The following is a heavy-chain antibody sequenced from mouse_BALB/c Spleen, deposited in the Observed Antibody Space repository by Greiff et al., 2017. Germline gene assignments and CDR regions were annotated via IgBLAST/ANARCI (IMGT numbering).Heavy chain of an antibody. CDR3: AGVLHFDY. V-gene: IGHV14-3*02. CDR1: GFNIKDTY. CDR2: IDPANGNT. J-gene: IGHJ2*01. Sequence: VQLKESGAELVKPGASVKLSCTASGFNIKDTYMHWVKQRPEQGLEWIGRIDPANGNTKYDPKFQGKATITADTSSNTAYLQLSSLTSEDTAVYYCAGVLHFDYWGQGTTLTVSS.